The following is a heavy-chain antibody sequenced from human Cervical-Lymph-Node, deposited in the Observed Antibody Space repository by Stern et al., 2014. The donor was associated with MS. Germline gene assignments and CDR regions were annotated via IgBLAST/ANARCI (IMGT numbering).Heavy chain of an antibody. V-gene: IGHV1-8*01. J-gene: IGHJ4*02. Sequence: QVQLAQSGAEAKKPGASGKVSSKASGYTFTSYDINWLRQATGHGLEGMGWMNPNSGNTGYAQKFQGRVTMTRNTSISTAYMELSSLRSEDTAVYYCARGATMMVNDYWGQGTLVTVSS. CDR1: GYTFTSYD. D-gene: IGHD5-12*01. CDR2: MNPNSGNT. CDR3: ARGATMMVNDY.